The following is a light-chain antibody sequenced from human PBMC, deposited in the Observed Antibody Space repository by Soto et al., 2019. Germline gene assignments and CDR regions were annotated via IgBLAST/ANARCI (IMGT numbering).Light chain of an antibody. J-gene: IGKJ2*02. CDR2: GAS. Sequence: EIVLTQSPGTLSLSPGERVTLSCRASQRVSSSYLAWYRQKPGQAPRLLIYGASTRATGIPDRVRGSGSGTDFTLTISRLEPDDFAVYYCQKYGSSPCPFGQGTKLEIK. V-gene: IGKV3-20*01. CDR3: QKYGSSPCP. CDR1: QRVSSSY.